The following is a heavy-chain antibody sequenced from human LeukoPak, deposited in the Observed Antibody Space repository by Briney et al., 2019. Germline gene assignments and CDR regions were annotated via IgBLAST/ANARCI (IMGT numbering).Heavy chain of an antibody. CDR2: ISAYNGNT. CDR3: ARTTVVTPSFDY. CDR1: GYTLTSYG. J-gene: IGHJ4*02. D-gene: IGHD4-23*01. V-gene: IGHV1-18*01. Sequence: ASVKVSCKASGYTLTSYGISWVRQAPGQGLEWMGWISAYNGNTNYAQKLQGRVTMTTDTSTSTAYMELRSLRSDDTAVYYCARTTVVTPSFDYWGQGTLVTVSS.